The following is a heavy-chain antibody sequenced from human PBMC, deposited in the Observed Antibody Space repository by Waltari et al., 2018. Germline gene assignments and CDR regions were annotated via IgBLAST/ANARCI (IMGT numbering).Heavy chain of an antibody. CDR1: GYTFTGYY. V-gene: IGHV1-2*06. J-gene: IGHJ3*02. Sequence: QVQLVQSGAEVKKPGASVKVSCKASGYTFTGYYMHWVRQAPGQGLEWMGRINPNSGGTNYAQKCQGRVTMTRDTSISTAYMELSRLRSDDTAVYYCARDQKQLVPNDAFDIWGQGTMVTVSS. CDR3: ARDQKQLVPNDAFDI. CDR2: INPNSGGT. D-gene: IGHD6-13*01.